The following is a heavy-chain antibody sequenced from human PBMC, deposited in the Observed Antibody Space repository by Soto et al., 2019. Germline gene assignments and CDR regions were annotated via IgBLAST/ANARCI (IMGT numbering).Heavy chain of an antibody. Sequence: QVQLVESGGGVVQPGRSLRLSCAASGFTFSSYGMHWVRQAPGKGLEWVAVISYDGSNKYYADSVKGRFTISRDNSKNPLYLQMNSLRDEDTAVYYCAKDRNSNSDYYYYGMDVWGQGTTVTVSS. CDR2: ISYDGSNK. D-gene: IGHD4-4*01. CDR3: AKDRNSNSDYYYYGMDV. CDR1: GFTFSSYG. V-gene: IGHV3-30*18. J-gene: IGHJ6*02.